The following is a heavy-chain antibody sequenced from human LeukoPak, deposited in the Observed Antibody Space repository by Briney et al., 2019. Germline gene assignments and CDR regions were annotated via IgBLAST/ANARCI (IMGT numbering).Heavy chain of an antibody. CDR2: IRQDGGEK. D-gene: IGHD3-3*01. V-gene: IGHV3-7*05. CDR1: GFTFSNYW. CDR3: ARENVDYDFWSGYPNWFDP. J-gene: IGHJ5*02. Sequence: GGSLRLSCAASGFTFSNYWMSWVRQAPGKGLEWVADIRQDGGEKYYVDSVKGRFTISRDNAKKSLYLQMNSLRAEDTAVYYCARENVDYDFWSGYPNWFDPWGQGTLVTVSS.